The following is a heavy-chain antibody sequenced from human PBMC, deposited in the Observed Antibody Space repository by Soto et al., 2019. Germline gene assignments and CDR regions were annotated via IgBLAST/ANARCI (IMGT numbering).Heavy chain of an antibody. J-gene: IGHJ4*02. D-gene: IGHD1-20*01. CDR3: ARDTITGILDY. CDR1: EYTFTSYD. Sequence: HVQLVQSGAEEKKPGASVKVSCKASEYTFTSYDMHWVRQAPGQRLEWMGWINVGNGNTKYSQKFQGRVTITRDTSASTAYMELSSLRSEDTAVYYCARDTITGILDYWGQGTLVTVST. CDR2: INVGNGNT. V-gene: IGHV1-3*05.